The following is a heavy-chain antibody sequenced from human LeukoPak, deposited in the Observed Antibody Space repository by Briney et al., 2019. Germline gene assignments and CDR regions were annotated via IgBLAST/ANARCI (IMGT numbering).Heavy chain of an antibody. J-gene: IGHJ4*02. CDR3: AKCGCSYGLSHFDY. CDR1: RFTFSSYA. Sequence: GGSLRLCCAASRFTFSSYAMTSVRRAPAKVVEWVSPISGSAGSIYSADSVKGRFTISRHNSKNKLYLQMNSLRAEDTAVYYCAKCGCSYGLSHFDYWGQGTLVTVSS. CDR2: ISGSAGSI. V-gene: IGHV3-23*01. D-gene: IGHD5-18*01.